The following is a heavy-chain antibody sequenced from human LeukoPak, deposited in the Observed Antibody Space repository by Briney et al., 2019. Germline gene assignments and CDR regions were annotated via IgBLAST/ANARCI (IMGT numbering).Heavy chain of an antibody. CDR2: ISGSGGST. V-gene: IGHV3-23*01. Sequence: GGSLRLSCAASGFTFSSYGMSWVRQAPGKGLEWVSAISGSGGSTYYADSVKGRFTISRDNAKNSLYLQMNSLRAEDTGVYYCARRVAVADNYFDYWGQGTLATVSS. CDR3: ARRVAVADNYFDY. J-gene: IGHJ4*02. CDR1: GFTFSSYG. D-gene: IGHD6-19*01.